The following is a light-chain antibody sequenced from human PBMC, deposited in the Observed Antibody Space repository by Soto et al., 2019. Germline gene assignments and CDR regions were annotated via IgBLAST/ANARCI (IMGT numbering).Light chain of an antibody. V-gene: IGKV1-9*01. J-gene: IGKJ1*01. CDR3: QQLITYPQT. CDR1: QIIGNY. Sequence: DIQMTQSPSSLSASVGDRVTITCRASQIIGNYLNWYQQKPGKAPKLLIYGASTLQSGVPSRFSGSGSGTEFALAISSLQPEDFATYYCQQLITYPQTFGQGTKVDIK. CDR2: GAS.